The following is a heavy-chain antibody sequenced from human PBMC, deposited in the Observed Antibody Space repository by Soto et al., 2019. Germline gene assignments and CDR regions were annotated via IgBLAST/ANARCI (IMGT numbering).Heavy chain of an antibody. J-gene: IGHJ6*02. Sequence: EVQLVESGGGLVKPGGSLRLSCAASGFTFSSYSMNWVRQAPGKGLEWVSSISSSSSYIYYADSVKGRFTISRDNAKNSLYLQMNSLRAEDTAVYYCARAKQGAGTTFFYYYYYGMDVWGQGTTVTVSS. CDR1: GFTFSSYS. CDR3: ARAKQGAGTTFFYYYYYGMDV. V-gene: IGHV3-21*01. D-gene: IGHD1-7*01. CDR2: ISSSSSYI.